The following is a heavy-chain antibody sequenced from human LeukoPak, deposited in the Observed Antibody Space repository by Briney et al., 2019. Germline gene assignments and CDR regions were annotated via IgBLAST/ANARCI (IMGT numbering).Heavy chain of an antibody. J-gene: IGHJ4*02. CDR3: AKDGLGATSLDC. D-gene: IGHD3/OR15-3a*01. CDR1: GFTFSSYW. V-gene: IGHV3-7*01. Sequence: GGSLRLSCAASGFTFSSYWMSWVRQAPGKGLEWVANIKQDGSEKYYVDSVKGRFTISRDSSKNTLYLQMNSLRAEDTAVYYCAKDGLGATSLDCWGQGTLVTVSS. CDR2: IKQDGSEK.